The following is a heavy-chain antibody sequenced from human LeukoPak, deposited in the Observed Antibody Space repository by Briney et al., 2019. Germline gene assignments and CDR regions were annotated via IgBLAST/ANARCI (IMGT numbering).Heavy chain of an antibody. J-gene: IGHJ6*03. Sequence: SVKVSCKASGGTFGKYGISWVRQAPGQGLEWMGGIIPIFGTANYAQKFQGRVTITADESTSTAYMEMSSLRFEDTAVYYCARAAAGTPYYYYYYMDVWGKGTTVTVSS. V-gene: IGHV1-69*01. CDR3: ARAAAGTPYYYYYYMDV. CDR1: GGTFGKYG. CDR2: IIPIFGTA. D-gene: IGHD6-13*01.